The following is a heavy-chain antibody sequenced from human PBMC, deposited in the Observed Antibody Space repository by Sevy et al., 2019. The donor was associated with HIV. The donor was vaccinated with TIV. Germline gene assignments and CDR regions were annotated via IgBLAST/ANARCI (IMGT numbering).Heavy chain of an antibody. J-gene: IGHJ3*01. D-gene: IGHD6-25*01. CDR3: AKDPIAASGPATFDV. CDR1: GFTFRNFA. CDR2: ISGTGANT. V-gene: IGHV3-23*01. Sequence: GGSLRLSCAASGFTFRNFAMSWARQAPGKGLEWVSTISGTGANTYYADSVKGRFTISRDNSKNTLDLQLNSLRAEDTAIYFCAKDPIAASGPATFDVWGQGTMVTVSS.